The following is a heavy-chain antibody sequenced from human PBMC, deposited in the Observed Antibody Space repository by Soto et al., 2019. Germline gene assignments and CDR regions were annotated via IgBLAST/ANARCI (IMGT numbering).Heavy chain of an antibody. CDR1: GGSISSGDYY. CDR2: IYSSGST. CDR3: ARATIVLVPAAMVSHWFDP. Sequence: QVQLQESGPGLVKPSQTLSLTYTVSGGSISSGDYYWSWIRQPPGKGLEWIGYIYSSGSTYYNPSLKSRVTISVDTSKNQFSLRLSSVTAADTAVYYCARATIVLVPAAMVSHWFDPWGQGTLVTVSS. D-gene: IGHD2-2*01. V-gene: IGHV4-30-4*01. J-gene: IGHJ5*02.